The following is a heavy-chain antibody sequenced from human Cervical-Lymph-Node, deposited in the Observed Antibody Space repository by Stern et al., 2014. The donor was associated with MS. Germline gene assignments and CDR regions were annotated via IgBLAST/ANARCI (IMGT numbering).Heavy chain of an antibody. CDR1: GGSISSSSYY. CDR3: ARHRGGVVGAADY. Sequence: QVQLQESRPGLVKPSETLSLTCTVSGGSISSSSYYWGWIRQPPGKGLEWIGSIYYSGSTYYNPSLKSRVTISVDTSQNQVSLKLSSVTAADTAVYYCARHRGGVVGAADYWGQGTLVTVSS. CDR2: IYYSGST. J-gene: IGHJ4*02. V-gene: IGHV4-39*01. D-gene: IGHD1-26*01.